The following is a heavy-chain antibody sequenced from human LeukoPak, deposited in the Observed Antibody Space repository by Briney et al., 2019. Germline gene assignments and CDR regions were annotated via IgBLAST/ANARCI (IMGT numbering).Heavy chain of an antibody. J-gene: IGHJ4*02. V-gene: IGHV4-4*09. CDR3: AKSGATTILNFFDY. CDR2: IYGSGTT. CDR1: GGSISSYY. D-gene: IGHD1-26*01. Sequence: SETLSLTCTVSGGSISSYYWSWIRQPPGKGLEWIGFIYGSGTTNYNSSLKGRVTILVDTSTNQFSLKLTSVTAADTAVYYCAKSGATTILNFFDYWGQGTLVTVSS.